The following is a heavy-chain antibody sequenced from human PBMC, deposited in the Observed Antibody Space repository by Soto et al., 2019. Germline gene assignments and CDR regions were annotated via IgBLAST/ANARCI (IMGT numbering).Heavy chain of an antibody. J-gene: IGHJ5*02. V-gene: IGHV3-48*03. Sequence: GGSLRLSCAASGFTFSSYEMNWVRQAPGKGLEWVSYISSSGSTVYYADSVKGRFTISRDNAKNSLYLQMNSLRAEDTAVYYCARDPSRSSGSYPWGQGTLVTVSS. CDR2: ISSSGSTV. CDR3: ARDPSRSSGSYP. CDR1: GFTFSSYE. D-gene: IGHD1-26*01.